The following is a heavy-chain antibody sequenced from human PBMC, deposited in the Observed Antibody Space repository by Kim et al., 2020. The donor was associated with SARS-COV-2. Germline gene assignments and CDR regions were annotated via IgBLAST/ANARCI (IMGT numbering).Heavy chain of an antibody. D-gene: IGHD6-6*01. Sequence: GGSLRLSCAASGFTFSSYSMNWVRQAPGKGLEWVSSISSSSSYIYSAASVKGRFPISRDNAKTSLYLKMNSLRAEDPAVYYCARASPLLIAARPEGALDSWGQGQWSPSLQ. CDR3: ARASPLLIAARPEGALDS. V-gene: IGHV3-21*01. J-gene: IGHJ3*02. CDR1: GFTFSSYS. CDR2: ISSSSSYI.